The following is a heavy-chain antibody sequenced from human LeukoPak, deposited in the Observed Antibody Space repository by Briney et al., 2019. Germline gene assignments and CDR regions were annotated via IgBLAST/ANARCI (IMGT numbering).Heavy chain of an antibody. Sequence: ASVKVSCKTSGYTFSTYYMHWVRQAPGQGLEWLGIIHPTDGSTSYTQKIQGRVTMTRDTATGTVYLEMSSLRSEDTAVYWCARANGGGLDYWGQGTLITVSS. V-gene: IGHV1-46*01. D-gene: IGHD3-10*01. CDR3: ARANGGGLDY. CDR2: IHPTDGST. J-gene: IGHJ4*02. CDR1: GYTFSTYY.